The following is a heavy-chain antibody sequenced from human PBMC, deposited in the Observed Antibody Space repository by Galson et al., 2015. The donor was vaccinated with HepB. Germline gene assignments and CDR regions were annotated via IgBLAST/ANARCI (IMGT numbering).Heavy chain of an antibody. Sequence: SLRLSCAASGFTFDDYAMHWVRHAPGKGLEWVSGISWNSGSIGYADSVKGRFTISRDNAKNSLYLQMNSLRAEDTALYYCAKDLYDSSGYGGAFDIWGQGTMVTVSS. CDR2: ISWNSGSI. CDR1: GFTFDDYA. J-gene: IGHJ3*02. CDR3: AKDLYDSSGYGGAFDI. V-gene: IGHV3-9*01. D-gene: IGHD3-22*01.